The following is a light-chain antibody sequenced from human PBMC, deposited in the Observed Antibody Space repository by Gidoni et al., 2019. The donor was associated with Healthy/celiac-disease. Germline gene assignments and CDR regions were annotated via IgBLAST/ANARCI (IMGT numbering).Light chain of an antibody. CDR1: QSVSSN. CDR3: QEYNNWPRST. V-gene: IGKV3-15*01. J-gene: IGKJ1*01. Sequence: EIVMTQSQATLSVSPGERATLSCRASQSVSSNLAWYQQQPGQAPRLLIYGASTRATGIPARFSGSGSGTDFTLTISSLQSEDFAVYYCQEYNNWPRSTFGQGTKVEIK. CDR2: GAS.